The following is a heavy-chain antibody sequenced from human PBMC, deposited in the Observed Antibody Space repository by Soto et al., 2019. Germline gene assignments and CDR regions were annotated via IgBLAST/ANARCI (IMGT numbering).Heavy chain of an antibody. V-gene: IGHV3-7*01. Sequence: AGSLRLSCAVSGFTFSSYWMSWVRQAPGKGLEWVASIKQDGSEKYYVDSVKGRFTISRDNAKNSLYLRMNSLGVEDTAMYYCAGMTGYYYGMDVWGQGTTVTV. J-gene: IGHJ6*02. D-gene: IGHD3-9*01. CDR1: GFTFSSYW. CDR3: AGMTGYYYGMDV. CDR2: IKQDGSEK.